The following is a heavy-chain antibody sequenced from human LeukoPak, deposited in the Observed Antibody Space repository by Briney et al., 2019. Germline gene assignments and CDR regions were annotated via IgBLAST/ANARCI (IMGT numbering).Heavy chain of an antibody. CDR3: ARGIAAASERAFDI. CDR2: IYSSGGT. Sequence: SETLSLTCTVSSGSISSYYWSWIRQPAGKGLEWIGRIYSSGGTDYNPSLKSRVTMSVDTSKNQFSLNLRSVTAADTAVYYCARGIAAASERAFDIWGQGTMVTVSS. V-gene: IGHV4-4*07. J-gene: IGHJ3*02. CDR1: SGSISSYY. D-gene: IGHD6-13*01.